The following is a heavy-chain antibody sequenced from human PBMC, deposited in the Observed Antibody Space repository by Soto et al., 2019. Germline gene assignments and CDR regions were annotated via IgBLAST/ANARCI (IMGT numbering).Heavy chain of an antibody. Sequence: NPSETLSLTCAVYGGSFSGYYWSWIRQPPGKGLEWIGEINHSGSTNYNPSLKSRVTISVDTSKNQFSLKLSSVTAADTAVYYCARGQWELDYWGQGTLVTVSS. CDR1: GGSFSGYY. CDR3: ARGQWELDY. V-gene: IGHV4-34*01. D-gene: IGHD1-26*01. CDR2: INHSGST. J-gene: IGHJ4*02.